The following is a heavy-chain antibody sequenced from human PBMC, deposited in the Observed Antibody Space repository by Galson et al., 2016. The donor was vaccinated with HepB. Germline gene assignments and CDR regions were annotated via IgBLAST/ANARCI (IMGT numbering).Heavy chain of an antibody. V-gene: IGHV3-53*01. CDR2: IYISGST. CDR3: ARERRNWYFDL. J-gene: IGHJ2*01. Sequence: SLRLSCAASGFNVSSKYMSWVRQAPGKGLEWVSVIYISGSTYYADSLKGRFTVSRDNSKNTVYLQMHRMRAEDTAVYYCARERRNWYFDLWGRGTLVTVSS. CDR1: GFNVSSKY.